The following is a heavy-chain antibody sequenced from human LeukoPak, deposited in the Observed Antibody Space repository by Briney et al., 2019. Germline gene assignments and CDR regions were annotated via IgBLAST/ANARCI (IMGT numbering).Heavy chain of an antibody. Sequence: GESLKISCRVSGDGFDNYWIGWVRHMSGEGLQWVAIIHPSSSATHYSPSLQGRVSISADKSISTAYLQWSSLKASDTAMYYCARLTYGSGSYYRTLDYWGQGTLVTVSS. J-gene: IGHJ4*02. V-gene: IGHV5-51*01. D-gene: IGHD3-10*01. CDR1: GDGFDNYW. CDR2: IHPSSSAT. CDR3: ARLTYGSGSYYRTLDY.